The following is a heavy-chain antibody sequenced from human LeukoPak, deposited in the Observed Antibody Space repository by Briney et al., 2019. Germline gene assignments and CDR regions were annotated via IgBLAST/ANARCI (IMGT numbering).Heavy chain of an antibody. D-gene: IGHD1-26*01. CDR2: ISNNGGYT. CDR3: ARGLVSGSQRGYFDY. J-gene: IGHJ4*01. CDR1: GFTFSSSA. Sequence: GGSLRLSCAASGFTFSSSAMSWVRQAPGKGLEWVSAISNNGGYTYYADSVQGRFTISRDNSKNTLYLQTNSLRTDDTAVYYCARGLVSGSQRGYFDYWGHGALVTVSS. V-gene: IGHV3-23*01.